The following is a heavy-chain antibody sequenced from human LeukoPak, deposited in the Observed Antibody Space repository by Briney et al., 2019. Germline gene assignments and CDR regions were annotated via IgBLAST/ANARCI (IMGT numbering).Heavy chain of an antibody. CDR1: GFTFSSYS. D-gene: IGHD6-13*01. CDR3: ARGERYSSSWYSGVFGQHDYYGMDV. Sequence: GGSLRLSCAASGFTFSSYSMNWVRQAPGKGLEWVSYISSSSSTIYYAGSVKGRFTISRDNAKNSLYLQMNSLRAEDTAVYYCARGERYSSSWYSGVFGQHDYYGMDVWGQGTTVTVSS. J-gene: IGHJ6*02. CDR2: ISSSSSTI. V-gene: IGHV3-48*01.